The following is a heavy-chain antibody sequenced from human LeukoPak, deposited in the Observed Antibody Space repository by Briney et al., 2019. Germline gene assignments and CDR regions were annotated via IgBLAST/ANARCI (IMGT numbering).Heavy chain of an antibody. CDR2: IIPIFGIA. CDR1: GGTFSSYA. V-gene: IGHV1-69*04. Sequence: SVKVSCKASGGTFSSYAISWVRQASGQGLEWMGRIIPIFGIANYAQKFQGRVTITADKSTSTAYMELSSLRSEDTAVYYCARDRDSSSSPDYYFDYWGQGTLVTVSS. J-gene: IGHJ4*02. D-gene: IGHD6-6*01. CDR3: ARDRDSSSSPDYYFDY.